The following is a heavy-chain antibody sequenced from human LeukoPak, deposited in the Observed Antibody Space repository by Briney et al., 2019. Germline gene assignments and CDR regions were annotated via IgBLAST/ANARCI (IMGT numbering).Heavy chain of an antibody. V-gene: IGHV3-23*01. CDR3: AKAPRYSSSSGYYYVSGSLDY. CDR2: ISGSGGST. J-gene: IGHJ4*02. CDR1: GFTFSSYA. D-gene: IGHD3-10*01. Sequence: GGSLRLSCAASGFTFSSYAMSWVRQAPGKGLEWVSAISGSGGSTYYADSVKGRFTISRDNSKNTLYLQMNSLRAEDTAVYYCAKAPRYSSSSGYYYVSGSLDYWGQGTLVTVSS.